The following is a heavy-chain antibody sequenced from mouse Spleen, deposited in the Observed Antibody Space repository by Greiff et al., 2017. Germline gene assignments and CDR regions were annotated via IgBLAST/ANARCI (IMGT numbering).Heavy chain of an antibody. V-gene: IGHV5-9-1*01. Sequence: EVMLVESGGGLVKPGGSLKLSCAASGFTFSSYAMSWVRQTPEKRLEWVATISSGGSYTYYPDSVKGRFTISRDNAKNTLYLQMSSLRSEDTAMYYCASYRNYFDYWGQGTTLTVSS. CDR2: ISSGGSYT. CDR3: ASYRNYFDY. J-gene: IGHJ2*01. D-gene: IGHD2-14*01. CDR1: GFTFSSYA.